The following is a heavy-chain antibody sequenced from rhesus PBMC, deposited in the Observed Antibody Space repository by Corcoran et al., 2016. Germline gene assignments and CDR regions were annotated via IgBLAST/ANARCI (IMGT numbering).Heavy chain of an antibody. CDR3: ARGGMDY. V-gene: IGHV4S10*01. CDR2: IYGSSTTT. J-gene: IGHJ4*01. CDR1: GGSISDNYR. Sequence: QVQLQESGPGVVKPSETLSLTCAVSGGSISDNYRWSWIRQPPGQGLEWVGYIYGSSTTTNHTPSLKSRVTSSKDTSKNQFSLRLRSVTAADTAGYYCARGGMDYWGQGVLVTVSS. D-gene: IGHD1-32*01.